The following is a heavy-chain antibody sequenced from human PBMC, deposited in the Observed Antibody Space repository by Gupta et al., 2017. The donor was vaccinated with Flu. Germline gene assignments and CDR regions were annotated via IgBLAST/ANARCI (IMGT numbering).Heavy chain of an antibody. V-gene: IGHV2-5*01. Sequence: QITLTASGPSLLKATQTLTLTCSFSGFSLTSTGVSVGWIRQPPGKALEWLALNEWNDDEHYRPSLRTKLTITKDTSRNQVVLSMTDMDPADTATYYCAHKQRASTHCDFWGQGTLVTVS. D-gene: IGHD6-13*01. J-gene: IGHJ4*02. CDR1: GFSLTSTGVS. CDR2: NEWNDDE. CDR3: AHKQRASTHCDF.